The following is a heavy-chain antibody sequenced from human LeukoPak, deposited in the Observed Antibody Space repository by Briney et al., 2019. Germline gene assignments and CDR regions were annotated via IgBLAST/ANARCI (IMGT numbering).Heavy chain of an antibody. V-gene: IGHV1-18*01. Sequence: ASVKVSCKASGYTFTSYGISWVRQAPGQGLEWMGWISAYNGNTNYAQKLQGRVTMTTDTSTSTAYMELRSLRSDDTAVYYCAREANYYDSSGYYSIDYWGQGTLVTVSS. CDR3: AREANYYDSSGYYSIDY. J-gene: IGHJ4*02. D-gene: IGHD3-22*01. CDR1: GYTFTSYG. CDR2: ISAYNGNT.